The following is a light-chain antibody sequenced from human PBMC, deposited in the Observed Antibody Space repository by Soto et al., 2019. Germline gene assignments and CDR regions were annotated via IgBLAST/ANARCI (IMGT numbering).Light chain of an antibody. V-gene: IGKV3-15*01. CDR1: QTISSN. J-gene: IGKJ1*01. CDR2: DTS. CDR3: QQYHNWWA. Sequence: IVMPQSPATLSVSPGERVTLSCRASQTISSNLAWYQQKPGQAPRLLIYDTSTRASGIPARFSGRGSGTDFTLTISSLQSDDFAIYYCQQYHNWWAFGQGTKVDIK.